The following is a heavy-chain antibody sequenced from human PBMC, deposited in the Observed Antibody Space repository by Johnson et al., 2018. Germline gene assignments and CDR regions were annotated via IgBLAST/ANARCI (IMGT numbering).Heavy chain of an antibody. D-gene: IGHD3-3*01. CDR1: GFTFSDYY. CDR2: ISSSSSYI. V-gene: IGHV3-11*06. CDR3: ARDCLRGVAGVVIRGEMGLFDP. Sequence: QVQLVQSGGGLVKPGGSLRLSCAASGFTFSDYYMSWIRQAPGKGLEWISYISSSSSYIYYADSVKGRFTISRDNAKNSLYLQMNRLRAEDTAVYYCARDCLRGVAGVVIRGEMGLFDPWGQGTLVTVSS. J-gene: IGHJ5*02.